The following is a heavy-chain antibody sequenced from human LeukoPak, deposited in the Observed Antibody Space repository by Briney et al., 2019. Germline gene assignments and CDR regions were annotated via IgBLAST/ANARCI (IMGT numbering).Heavy chain of an antibody. D-gene: IGHD3-9*01. CDR3: ARYYDILTGYRAFDI. V-gene: IGHV3-7*01. CDR1: GFTFSSYW. CDR2: IKQDGSEK. J-gene: IGHJ3*02. Sequence: GGSLRLSCAASGFTFSSYWMSWVRQAPGKGLEWVANIKQDGSEKYYVDSVKGRFTISRDNAKNSLYLQMNSLRAEDTAAYYCARYYDILTGYRAFDIWGQGTMVTVSS.